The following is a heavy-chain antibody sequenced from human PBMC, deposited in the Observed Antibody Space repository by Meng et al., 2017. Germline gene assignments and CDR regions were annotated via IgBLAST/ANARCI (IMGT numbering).Heavy chain of an antibody. Sequence: GGPLRLSCAASGFTFSSYAMHWVRQAPGKGLEWVAVISYDGSNKYYADSVKGRFTISRDNSKNTLYLQMNSLRAEDTAVYYCARSRPYDSSGYYYGHFDYWGQGTLVTVSS. D-gene: IGHD3-22*01. CDR2: ISYDGSNK. CDR3: ARSRPYDSSGYYYGHFDY. V-gene: IGHV3-30*01. J-gene: IGHJ4*02. CDR1: GFTFSSYA.